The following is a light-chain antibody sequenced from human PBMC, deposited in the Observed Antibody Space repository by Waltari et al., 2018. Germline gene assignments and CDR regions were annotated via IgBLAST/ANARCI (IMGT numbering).Light chain of an antibody. CDR1: PTDLGSYYY. Sequence: SALTQPRSVSGSPGPSVTISCPAPPTDLGSYYYFSCYQQHPGKAPKLLILDVTKRPSGVPDRLSGSKSGNTASLTISGLRAEDEAEYYCCSYAGSYTWVFGGGTKLTVV. V-gene: IGLV2-11*01. J-gene: IGLJ3*02. CDR3: CSYAGSYTWV. CDR2: DVT.